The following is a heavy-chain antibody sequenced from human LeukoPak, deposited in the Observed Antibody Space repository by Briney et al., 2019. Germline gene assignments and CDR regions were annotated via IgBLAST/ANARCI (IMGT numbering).Heavy chain of an antibody. J-gene: IGHJ4*02. CDR3: ARVTPDDFWSGYSVNFDY. D-gene: IGHD3-3*01. CDR1: GGSIASGGFH. V-gene: IGHV4-30-2*01. Sequence: SETLSLTCTVSGGSIASGGFHWSWIRQPPGGGLEWIGYIYSTGTTYYSPSLKSRVTMSVDRAKNQFSLRLNSVTAADTAVYYCARVTPDDFWSGYSVNFDYWGQGTLVTVSS. CDR2: IYSTGTT.